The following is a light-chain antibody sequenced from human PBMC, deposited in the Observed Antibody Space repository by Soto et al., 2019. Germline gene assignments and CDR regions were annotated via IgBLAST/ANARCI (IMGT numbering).Light chain of an antibody. CDR2: DAS. CDR3: EQRSIWPLYT. V-gene: IGKV3-11*01. Sequence: ETVLTQSPATLSLSPGERATLSCRASQSVSDYLAWYQQKPGQAPRLLIYDASNRATGIPARFSGSGFGTDFTLTISSLEPEDFAVYYCEQRSIWPLYTFGQGTKVDIK. CDR1: QSVSDY. J-gene: IGKJ2*01.